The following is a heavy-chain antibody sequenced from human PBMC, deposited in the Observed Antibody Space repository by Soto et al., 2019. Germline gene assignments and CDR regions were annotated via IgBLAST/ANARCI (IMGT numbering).Heavy chain of an antibody. Sequence: VGPLRLSCAASGLTFSSYAMSWVRQAPGKGLEWFSAISGSGGSTYYADSVKGRFTISRDKFKNTLYQQMSSLKPEDTGVYYWASSRTFWWTGAGQKNNSFDPWGQGTLVTVSS. J-gene: IGHJ5*01. D-gene: IGHD2-21*01. CDR2: ISGSGGST. CDR1: GLTFSSYA. V-gene: IGHV3-23*01. CDR3: ASSRTFWWTGAGQKNNSFDP.